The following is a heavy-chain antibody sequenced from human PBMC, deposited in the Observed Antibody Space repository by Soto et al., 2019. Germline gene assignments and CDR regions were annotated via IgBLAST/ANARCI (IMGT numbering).Heavy chain of an antibody. CDR1: GGSISSYY. Sequence: PSETLSLTCTVSGGSISSYYWGWIRQPAGKGLEWIGRIYTSGSTNYNPSLKSRVTMSVDTSKNQFSLKLSSVTAADTAVYYCAREFRAGYSSGWCLVYFDYWGQGTLVTVSS. D-gene: IGHD6-19*01. CDR2: IYTSGST. CDR3: AREFRAGYSSGWCLVYFDY. V-gene: IGHV4-4*07. J-gene: IGHJ4*02.